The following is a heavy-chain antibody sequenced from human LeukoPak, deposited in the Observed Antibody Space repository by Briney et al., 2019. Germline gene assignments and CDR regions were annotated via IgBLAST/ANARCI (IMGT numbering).Heavy chain of an antibody. CDR2: INSESGGT. CDR1: VYTFTGYF. V-gene: IGHV1-2*02. J-gene: IGHJ4*02. CDR3: ARDTITVTTLYFVY. Sequence: ASVKVSCKPSVYTFTGYFIDWVRQAPRQGVGWMGWINSESGGTNYAQKLQGTVTMTRDTSPRTDYIEPSSLRSHETAFFFCARDTITVTTLYFVYWGQGTLVTVPS. D-gene: IGHD4-17*01.